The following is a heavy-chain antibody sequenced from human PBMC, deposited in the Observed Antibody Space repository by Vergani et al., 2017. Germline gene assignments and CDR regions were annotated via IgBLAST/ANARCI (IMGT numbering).Heavy chain of an antibody. J-gene: IGHJ3*01. Sequence: EVQLVESGGGLVQPGRSLRLSCAASGFTFDDYAMHWVRQAPGKGLEWVSGISWNSGSIGYADSVKGRFTISRDNAKNSLYLQMNSLRAEDTALYYCAKGLAAMDSHWGQGTMVTVSS. V-gene: IGHV3-9*01. CDR3: AKGLAAMDSH. CDR1: GFTFDDYA. D-gene: IGHD5-18*01. CDR2: ISWNSGSI.